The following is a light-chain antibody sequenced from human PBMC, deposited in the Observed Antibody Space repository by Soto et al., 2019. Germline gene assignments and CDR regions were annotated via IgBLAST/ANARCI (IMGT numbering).Light chain of an antibody. CDR3: QQLNSYLFLFT. Sequence: DIQLTQSPSFLSASVGDRVTITCRASQGISSYLAWYQQKPGKAPKLLIYAASTLQSGVPSRFSGSGSGTEFTLTISSLQPEDFATYYCQQLNSYLFLFTFGPGTKVDIK. CDR1: QGISSY. J-gene: IGKJ3*01. V-gene: IGKV1-9*01. CDR2: AAS.